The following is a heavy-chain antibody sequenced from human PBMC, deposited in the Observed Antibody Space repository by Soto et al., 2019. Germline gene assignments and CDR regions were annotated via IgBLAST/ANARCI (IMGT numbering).Heavy chain of an antibody. CDR1: GFTFSGSA. V-gene: IGHV3-73*01. D-gene: IGHD1-26*01. Sequence: GGSLRLSCAASGFTFSGSAMHWVRQASGKGLEWVGRIRSKANSYATAYAASVKGRFTISRDDSKNTAYLQMNSLKTEDMVVYYCTRRAGSGSYSAHDYWGQGTLVTVSS. CDR3: TRRAGSGSYSAHDY. CDR2: IRSKANSYAT. J-gene: IGHJ4*02.